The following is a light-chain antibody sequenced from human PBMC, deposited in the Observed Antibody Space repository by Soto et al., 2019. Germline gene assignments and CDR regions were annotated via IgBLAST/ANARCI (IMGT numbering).Light chain of an antibody. CDR3: QQRSNWIT. CDR1: QSVSTY. CDR2: DAS. J-gene: IGKJ5*01. V-gene: IGKV3-11*01. Sequence: DIVLTQSPATLSLSPGERATLSCWASQSVSTYLAWYQQKPGQAPRLLIYDASSRATGIPARFSGSGSGTDFTLTISSVEPEDFPVYYCQQRSNWITFGQGTRLEIK.